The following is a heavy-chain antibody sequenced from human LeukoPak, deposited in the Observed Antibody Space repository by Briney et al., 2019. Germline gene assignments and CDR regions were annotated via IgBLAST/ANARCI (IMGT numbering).Heavy chain of an antibody. CDR2: IYTSGST. V-gene: IGHV4-61*02. J-gene: IGHJ4*02. D-gene: IGHD6-13*01. CDR3: ASTIAAAGTRSFDY. Sequence: SETLSRNCTVSGGSISSGSYYWSWIRQPAGKGLEWIGRIYTSGSTNYNPSLKSRVTISVDTPKNQFSLKLSSVTAADTAVYYCASTIAAAGTRSFDYWGQGTLVTVSS. CDR1: GGSISSGSYY.